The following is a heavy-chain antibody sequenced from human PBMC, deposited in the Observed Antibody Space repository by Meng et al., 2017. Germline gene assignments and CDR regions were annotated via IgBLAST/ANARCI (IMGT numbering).Heavy chain of an antibody. V-gene: IGHV3-15*01. J-gene: IGHJ4*02. CDR1: GFTFSNAW. CDR3: TTDSRYSSGWYPPGVDY. D-gene: IGHD6-19*01. CDR2: IKSKTDGGTT. Sequence: ESLKISCAASGFTFSNAWMSWVRQAPGKGLEWVGRIKSKTDGGTTDYAAPVKGRFTISRDDSKNTLYLQMNSLKTEDTAVYYCTTDSRYSSGWYPPGVDYWGQGTLVTVSS.